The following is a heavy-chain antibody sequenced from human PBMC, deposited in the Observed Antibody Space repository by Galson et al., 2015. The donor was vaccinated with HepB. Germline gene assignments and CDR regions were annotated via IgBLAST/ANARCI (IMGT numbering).Heavy chain of an antibody. J-gene: IGHJ3*02. V-gene: IGHV1-24*01. CDR3: ATLIVGATTPHAFDI. D-gene: IGHD1-26*01. CDR2: FDPEDGET. CDR1: GYTLTELS. Sequence: SVKVSCKVSGYTLTELSMHWVRQAPGKGLEWMGGFDPEDGETIYAQKFQGRVTMTEDTSADTAYMELSSLRSEDTAVYYCATLIVGATTPHAFDIWGQGTMVTVSS.